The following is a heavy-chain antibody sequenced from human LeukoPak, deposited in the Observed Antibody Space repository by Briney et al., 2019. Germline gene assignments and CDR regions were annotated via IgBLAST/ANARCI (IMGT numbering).Heavy chain of an antibody. J-gene: IGHJ3*01. CDR3: ARHIPVSYDAFDL. V-gene: IGHV4-59*08. CDR1: GGSISSFY. CDR2: IHYSGSA. D-gene: IGHD6-19*01. Sequence: SETLSLTCAVSGGSISSFYWSWVRQPPGKGLEWIGNIHYSGSANYNPSLRSRVTISVDTSKTQFSLRLTSVTAADTAVYYCARHIPVSYDAFDLWGRGTTVTVSS.